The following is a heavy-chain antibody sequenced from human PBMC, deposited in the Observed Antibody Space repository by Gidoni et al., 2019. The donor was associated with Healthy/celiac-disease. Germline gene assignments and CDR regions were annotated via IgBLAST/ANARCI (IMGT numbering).Heavy chain of an antibody. D-gene: IGHD2-15*01. J-gene: IGHJ5*02. V-gene: IGHV4-39*01. CDR1: GASISSTSYY. Sequence: QLQLQDSGPGLLQPSDTLSLTCTVSGASISSTSYYWGWHRQPPGKGLEWIGSIYYSGSTYYNPSLKSRVTITVDTSKNQFSLKLSSVTAADTAVYYCARHVLAGAVVVGDRFDPWGQGTLVTVSS. CDR3: ARHVLAGAVVVGDRFDP. CDR2: IYYSGST.